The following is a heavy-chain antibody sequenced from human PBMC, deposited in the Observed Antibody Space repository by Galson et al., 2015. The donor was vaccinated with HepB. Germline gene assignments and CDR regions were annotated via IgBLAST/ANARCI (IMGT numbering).Heavy chain of an antibody. CDR3: ARDVVSLRDTLVGATGLNWFDP. CDR2: IIPIFGTA. CDR1: GGTFSSYA. D-gene: IGHD1-26*01. J-gene: IGHJ5*02. Sequence: SVKVSCKASGGTFSSYAISWVRQAPGQGLEWMGGIIPIFGTANYAQKFQGRVTITADESTSTAYMELSSLRSEDTAVYYCARDVVSLRDTLVGATGLNWFDPWGQGTLVTVSS. V-gene: IGHV1-69*13.